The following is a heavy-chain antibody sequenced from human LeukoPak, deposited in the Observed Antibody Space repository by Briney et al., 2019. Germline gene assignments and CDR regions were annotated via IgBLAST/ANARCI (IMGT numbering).Heavy chain of an antibody. D-gene: IGHD1-26*01. Sequence: GGSLRLSCAASGFTFSSYWMSWVRQAPGKGLEWVANIKQDGSEKYYVDSVKGRFTISRDNAKNSLYLQMDSLRVEDTAVYYCARDPYSGNYGAYYYYYMDVWGKGTTVTISS. CDR1: GFTFSSYW. CDR3: ARDPYSGNYGAYYYYYMDV. V-gene: IGHV3-7*01. J-gene: IGHJ6*03. CDR2: IKQDGSEK.